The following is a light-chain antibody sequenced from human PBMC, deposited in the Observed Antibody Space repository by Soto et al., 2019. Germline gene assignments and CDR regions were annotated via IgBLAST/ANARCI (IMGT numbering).Light chain of an antibody. CDR1: QGIRND. V-gene: IGKV1-6*01. J-gene: IGKJ1*01. Sequence: IQITQYQSSLSASVGDRVTITCRANQGIRNDVGWYQQKPGKAPKLLIYAASSLQSGVPSRFSGSGSGTDFTLTIGSLQPEDVATYYCLQDDNNPRTFCQGTNV. CDR2: AAS. CDR3: LQDDNNPRT.